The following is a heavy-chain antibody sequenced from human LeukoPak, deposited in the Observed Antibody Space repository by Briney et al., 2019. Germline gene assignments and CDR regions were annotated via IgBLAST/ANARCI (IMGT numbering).Heavy chain of an antibody. V-gene: IGHV3-48*04. CDR3: ARDSSLDY. Sequence: GGSLRLSCEASGFMFSSHSMNWVRQAPGEGLEWLAHISSISTTVYYADSVKGRFTISRDNAKNSLYLQMNSLRAEDTAVYYCARDSSLDYWGQGTLVTVSS. CDR2: ISSISTTV. D-gene: IGHD2-15*01. J-gene: IGHJ4*02. CDR1: GFMFSSHS.